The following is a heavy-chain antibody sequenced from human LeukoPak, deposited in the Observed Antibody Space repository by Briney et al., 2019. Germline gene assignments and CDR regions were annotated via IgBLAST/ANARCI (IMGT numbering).Heavy chain of an antibody. CDR3: AKDFVRYCSGGSCYSGVGY. J-gene: IGHJ4*02. CDR2: ISYDGSNK. CDR1: GFTFSSYG. Sequence: GGSLRLSCAASGFTFSSYGMHWVRQAPGKGLEWVAVISYDGSNKYYADSVKGRFTISRGNSKNTLYLQMNSLRAEDTAVYYCAKDFVRYCSGGSCYSGVGYWGQGTLVTVSS. D-gene: IGHD2-15*01. V-gene: IGHV3-30*18.